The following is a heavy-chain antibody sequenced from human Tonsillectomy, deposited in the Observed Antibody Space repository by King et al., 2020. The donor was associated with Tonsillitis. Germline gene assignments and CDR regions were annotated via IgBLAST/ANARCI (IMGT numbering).Heavy chain of an antibody. CDR3: AREFKRDCSSTCCHFLY. Sequence: QLVQSGSELKKPGASVKVSCKASGYTFTSYAMNWVRQAPGQGLEWMGWINTNTGNPTYAQGFTGRFVFSLDTSVTTAYLQISSLKAEDTAVYYCAREFKRDCSSTCCHFLYWGQGTLVTVSS. J-gene: IGHJ4*02. CDR1: GYTFTSYA. V-gene: IGHV7-4-1*02. D-gene: IGHD2-2*01. CDR2: INTNTGNP.